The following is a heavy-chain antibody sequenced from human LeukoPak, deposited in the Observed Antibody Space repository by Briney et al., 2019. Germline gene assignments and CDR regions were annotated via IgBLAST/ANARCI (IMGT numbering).Heavy chain of an antibody. CDR3: ARGHFDWLFTAFDY. CDR1: GYTFTGYY. D-gene: IGHD3-9*01. V-gene: IGHV1-2*02. J-gene: IGHJ4*02. Sequence: ASVKVSCKASGYTFTGYYMHWVRQATGQGLEWMGWINPNSGGTNYAQKLQGRVTMTTDTSTSTAYMELRSLRSDDTAVYYCARGHFDWLFTAFDYWGQGTLVTVSS. CDR2: INPNSGGT.